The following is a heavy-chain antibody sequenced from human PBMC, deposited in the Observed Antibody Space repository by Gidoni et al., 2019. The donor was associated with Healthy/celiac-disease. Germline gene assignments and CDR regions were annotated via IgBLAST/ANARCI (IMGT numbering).Heavy chain of an antibody. D-gene: IGHD6-19*01. CDR2: ISWNSGSI. V-gene: IGHV3-9*01. Sequence: EVQLVESGGGLVQPGRSLRLSCAASGFTFADNAMHGVRQAQGKGLGWVSGISWNSGSIGYADSVKGRFTISRDNAKNSLYLQMNSLRAEDTALYYCAKDMETYSSGWYDYWGQGTLVTVSS. CDR3: AKDMETYSSGWYDY. CDR1: GFTFADNA. J-gene: IGHJ4*02.